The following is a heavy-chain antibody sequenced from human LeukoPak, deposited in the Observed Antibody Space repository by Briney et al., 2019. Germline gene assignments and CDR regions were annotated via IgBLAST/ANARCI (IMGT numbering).Heavy chain of an antibody. J-gene: IGHJ4*02. CDR2: IYRGGST. D-gene: IGHD6-13*01. CDR1: GFTVSSNY. CDR3: AREQQLVPYYFDY. Sequence: GGSLRLSCAASGFTVSSNYMSWVRQAPGKGLEWVSVIYRGGSTYYADSVKGRFTISRDNSKNTLYLQMGSLRAEDMAVYYCAREQQLVPYYFDYWGQGTLVTVSS. V-gene: IGHV3-66*01.